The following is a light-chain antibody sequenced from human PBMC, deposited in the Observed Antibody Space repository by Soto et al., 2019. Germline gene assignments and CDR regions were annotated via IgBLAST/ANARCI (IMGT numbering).Light chain of an antibody. CDR3: SSSTSSSPCV. Sequence: QSALTQPASGSGSPGQSITISCTGTSSDVGGYNYVSWYQHHPGKAPKLMIYDVSNRPSGVSNRFSGSKSGNTASLTISGLQAEDEADYYCSSSTSSSPCVFGTGTKLTVL. CDR1: SSDVGGYNY. V-gene: IGLV2-14*03. J-gene: IGLJ1*01. CDR2: DVS.